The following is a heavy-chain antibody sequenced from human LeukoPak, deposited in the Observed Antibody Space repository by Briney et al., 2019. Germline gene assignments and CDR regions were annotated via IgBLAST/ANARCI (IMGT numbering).Heavy chain of an antibody. D-gene: IGHD5-12*01. CDR3: ARGLKGGYGRNIDY. J-gene: IGHJ4*02. Sequence: SETLSLTCTVSGGSISSGGYYWSWTRQHPEKGLEWIGYIYYSGTTYYNPSLKSRITISIDTSKNQFSLKLSSVTAADTAVYYYARGLKGGYGRNIDYWGQGTLVTVYS. V-gene: IGHV4-31*03. CDR2: IYYSGTT. CDR1: GGSISSGGYY.